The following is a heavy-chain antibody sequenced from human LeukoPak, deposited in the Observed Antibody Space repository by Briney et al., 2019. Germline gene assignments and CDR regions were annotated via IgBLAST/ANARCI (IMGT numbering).Heavy chain of an antibody. J-gene: IGHJ3*02. V-gene: IGHV4-34*01. CDR3: ASEGKDNAFDI. CDR1: GGSFSGYY. Sequence: SETLSLTCAVYGGSFSGYYWSWIRQPAGKRLEWIGEINHSGSTNYNPSLKSRVTISVDTSKNQFSLELSSVTAADTAVYYCASEGKDNAFDIWGQGTMVTVSS. CDR2: INHSGST.